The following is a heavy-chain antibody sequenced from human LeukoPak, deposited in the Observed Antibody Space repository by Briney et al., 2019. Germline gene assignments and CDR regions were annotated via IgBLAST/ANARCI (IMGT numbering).Heavy chain of an antibody. J-gene: IGHJ5*02. D-gene: IGHD3-10*01. CDR3: ARLAKRAAYYYGSGSYSGGFDP. V-gene: IGHV4-39*07. CDR1: GGSISSSNYY. Sequence: SGTLSLSCTVSGGSISSSNYYCGWIRQPPGKGLGWIGSIYYSGSTYYNPSLKSRVTISVDTSKNQFSLKLSSVPAADTAVYYCARLAKRAAYYYGSGSYSGGFDPWGQGTLVTVSS. CDR2: IYYSGST.